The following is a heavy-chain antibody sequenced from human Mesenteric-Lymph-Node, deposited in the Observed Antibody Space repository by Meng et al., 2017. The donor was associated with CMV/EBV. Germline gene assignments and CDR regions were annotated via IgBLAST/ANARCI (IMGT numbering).Heavy chain of an antibody. Sequence: GGSVSGYYWSWIRQPPGKGLEWIGEINHSGSTNYNPSLKSRVTISVDTSKNQFSLKLSSVTAADTAVYYCARGYSGSYHRRFYFDYWGQGTLVTVSS. CDR1: GGSVSGYY. CDR2: INHSGST. CDR3: ARGYSGSYHRRFYFDY. V-gene: IGHV4-34*01. J-gene: IGHJ4*02. D-gene: IGHD1-26*01.